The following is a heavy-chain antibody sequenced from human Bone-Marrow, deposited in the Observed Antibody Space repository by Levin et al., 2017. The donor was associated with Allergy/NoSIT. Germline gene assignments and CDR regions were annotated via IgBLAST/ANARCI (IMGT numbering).Heavy chain of an antibody. D-gene: IGHD2-8*01. CDR2: TYYAGRP. CDR3: ARSPPYCTYGNCYPRFDD. V-gene: IGHV4-34*11. CDR1: GGSLSGYY. Sequence: SETLSLTCTVSGGSLSGYYWGWIRQPPGKGLEFIGHTYYAGRPTINPSLESRATISVDTSKNQFSLNLNSVTAADTALYFCARSPPYCTYGNCYPRFDDWGQGSLVTVSS. J-gene: IGHJ5*02.